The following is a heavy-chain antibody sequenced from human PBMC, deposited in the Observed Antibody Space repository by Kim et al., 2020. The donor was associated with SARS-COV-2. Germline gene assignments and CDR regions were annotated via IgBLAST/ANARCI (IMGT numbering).Heavy chain of an antibody. V-gene: IGHV1-3*01. CDR1: GYTFTSYA. D-gene: IGHD6-13*01. CDR2: INAGNGNT. J-gene: IGHJ6*02. CDR3: ARDSPPIALPPYYYGMDV. Sequence: ASVKVSCKASGYTFTSYAMHWVRQAPGQRLEWMGWINAGNGNTKYSQKFQGRVTITRDTSASTAYMELSSLRSEDTAVYYCARDSPPIALPPYYYGMDVWGQGTTVTVSS.